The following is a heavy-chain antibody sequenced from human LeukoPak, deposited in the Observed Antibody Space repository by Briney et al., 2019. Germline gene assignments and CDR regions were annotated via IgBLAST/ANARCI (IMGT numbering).Heavy chain of an antibody. J-gene: IGHJ4*02. CDR2: TYYRSKWYN. V-gene: IGHV6-1*01. CDR1: GDSVSSAA. D-gene: IGHD2-2*01. CDR3: ARGGIGYCTSSSCYFDY. Sequence: SQTLSLTCAISGDSVSSAAWNWIRQSPSRGLEWLGRTYYRSKWYNDYAVSVKSRIPINPDTSKNQFSLQLNSVTPEDTAVYYCARGGIGYCTSSSCYFDYWGQGTLVTVPS.